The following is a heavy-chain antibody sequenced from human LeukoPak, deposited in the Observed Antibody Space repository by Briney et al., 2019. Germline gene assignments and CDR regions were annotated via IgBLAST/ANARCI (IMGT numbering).Heavy chain of an antibody. CDR3: GSGIRGVIITTNYYNMDV. D-gene: IGHD3-10*01. CDR1: GRSFSGYY. CDR2: VNHSGRT. J-gene: IGHJ6*03. Sequence: SETLSLTCAVYGRSFSGYYWSWVRQPPGKGLEWMGEVNHSGRTSYNPSLKSRVTISADTSKNHFSLRMTSLTAADTPVYYCGSGIRGVIITTNYYNMDVWGPGTTVTVSS. V-gene: IGHV4-34*01.